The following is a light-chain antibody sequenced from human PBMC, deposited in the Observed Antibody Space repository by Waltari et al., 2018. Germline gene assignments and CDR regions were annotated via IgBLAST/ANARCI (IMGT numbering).Light chain of an antibody. CDR2: WAS. CDR3: QQYYTTPFT. J-gene: IGKJ3*01. CDR1: PSVLDNSDNRNS. Sequence: DIVMTQSPDSLAVSLGERATIHCKSSPSVLDNSDNRNSLAWYQQKPGQPPELRIYWASTRESGVPDRCSGSGSGTDFTLTSSSLQAEDVAVYYCQQYYTTPFTFGPGTRVDI. V-gene: IGKV4-1*01.